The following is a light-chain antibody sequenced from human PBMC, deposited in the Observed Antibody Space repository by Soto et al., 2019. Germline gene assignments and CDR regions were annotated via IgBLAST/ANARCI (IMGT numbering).Light chain of an antibody. CDR3: QQYARSPLT. CDR1: ESFSSSY. V-gene: IGKV3-20*01. CDR2: GAS. J-gene: IGKJ4*01. Sequence: EIVLTHSPGTLSLSPWEMATLSCRASESFSSSYLAWYQQRPGQAPRLLIYGASSRATGIPDRFSGSGSGTDFTLTISSLDPEDFAVYYCQQYARSPLTFGGGTKVDIK.